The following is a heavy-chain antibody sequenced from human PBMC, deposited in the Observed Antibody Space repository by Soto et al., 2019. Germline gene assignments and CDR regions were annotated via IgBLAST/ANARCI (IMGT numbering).Heavy chain of an antibody. CDR3: ERPRRDGNDDSSGDHS. D-gene: IGHD4-4*01. V-gene: IGHV3-30-3*01. CDR1: GFTFSSYA. J-gene: IGHJ4*02. Sequence: QVQLVESGGGVVQPGRSLRLSCAASGFTFSSYAMHWVRQAPGKGLEWVAVISYDGRNKYYADSVKGRFTISRDNSKNTLYLQMNSRRAEDSSVYYCERPRRDGNDDSSGDHSWGQGTLVTVSS. CDR2: ISYDGRNK.